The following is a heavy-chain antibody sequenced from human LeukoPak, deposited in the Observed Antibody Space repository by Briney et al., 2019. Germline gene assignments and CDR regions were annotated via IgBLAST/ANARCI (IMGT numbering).Heavy chain of an antibody. V-gene: IGHV4-38-2*02. Sequence: GSLRLSCAASGFTFSNYAMSWVRQSPGKGLEWIASMFHSGSTYYNPSLKTRVAISVDTSKNQFSLKLTSVTAADTAIYYCARDSGTYHTLNSWGQGTLVTVSS. CDR2: MFHSGST. CDR1: GFTFSNYA. D-gene: IGHD1-26*01. J-gene: IGHJ5*02. CDR3: ARDSGTYHTLNS.